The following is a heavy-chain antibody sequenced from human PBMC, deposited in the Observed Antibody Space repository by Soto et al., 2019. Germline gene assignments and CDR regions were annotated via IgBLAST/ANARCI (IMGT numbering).Heavy chain of an antibody. Sequence: EVQLVESGGGLVQPGGSLRLTCAASGFTVSRNYMSWVRQAPGKGLEWVSLFYSDTGTYYADSVKGRFTISRDNSKNTVYLQMNSLRAEDTAVYYCASPRPYRGNYHYYGMDVWGQGTTVTVSS. CDR3: ASPRPYRGNYHYYGMDV. CDR2: FYSDTGT. J-gene: IGHJ6*02. V-gene: IGHV3-66*01. CDR1: GFTVSRNY. D-gene: IGHD1-26*01.